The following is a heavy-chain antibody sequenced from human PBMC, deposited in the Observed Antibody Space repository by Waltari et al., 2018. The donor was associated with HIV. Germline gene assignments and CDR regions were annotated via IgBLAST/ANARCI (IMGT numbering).Heavy chain of an antibody. J-gene: IGHJ4*02. Sequence: QVQLVQSGAEVKKPGASVKVSCRASGYTFTASYIHWVRPAPGLGLEWMGWINPNSGGTNYAQRFQGRVAMSRDTSVSTAYMELSGLRSDDTAVYYCARDHVKGVRTNGNDYWGQGTLVTVSS. CDR1: GYTFTASY. V-gene: IGHV1-2*02. D-gene: IGHD2-8*01. CDR2: INPNSGGT. CDR3: ARDHVKGVRTNGNDY.